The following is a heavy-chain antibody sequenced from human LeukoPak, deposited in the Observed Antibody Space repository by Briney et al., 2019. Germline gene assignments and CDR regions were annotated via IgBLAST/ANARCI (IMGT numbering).Heavy chain of an antibody. V-gene: IGHV5-51*01. J-gene: IGHJ4*02. CDR3: ARHSDVIGAI. CDR2: IYPRDSDT. CDR1: GSTFTHQW. D-gene: IGHD3-10*01. Sequence: GESLQISCKASGSTFTHQWIGWVRQLSGSGLEWMGIIYPRDSDTIYSPSFQGHVTISADTSINPAYLEWSSLEASDTAIYYCARHSDVIGAIWGQGTLVTVSS.